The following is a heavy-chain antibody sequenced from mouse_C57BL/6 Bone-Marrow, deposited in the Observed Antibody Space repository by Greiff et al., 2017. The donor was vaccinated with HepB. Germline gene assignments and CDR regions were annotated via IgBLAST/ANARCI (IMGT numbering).Heavy chain of an antibody. CDR2: SRNKANAYTT. D-gene: IGHD2-3*01. J-gene: IGHJ4*01. CDR1: GFTFSDFY. Sequence: EVKLMESGGGLVQSGRSLRLSCATSGFTFSDFYMEWVRQAPGKGLEWIAASRNKANAYTTEYSASVKGRFIVSRDTSQSILSRQMKALIAEDTAIYYCAIDAEMGLYAMDYWGQGTSVTVAS. V-gene: IGHV7-1*01. CDR3: AIDAEMGLYAMDY.